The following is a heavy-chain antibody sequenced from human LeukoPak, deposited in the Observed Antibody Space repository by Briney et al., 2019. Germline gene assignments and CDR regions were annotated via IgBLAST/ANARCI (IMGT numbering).Heavy chain of an antibody. CDR3: ARENYYDSSGLDY. CDR1: GFTFSSYW. CDR2: IKQDGSEK. Sequence: GGSLRLSCAASGFTFSSYWMGWVRQAPGKGLEWVANIKQDGSEKYYVDSVKGRFTISRDNAKNSLYLQMNSLRAEDTAVYYCARENYYDSSGLDYWGQGTLVTVSS. D-gene: IGHD3-22*01. V-gene: IGHV3-7*01. J-gene: IGHJ4*02.